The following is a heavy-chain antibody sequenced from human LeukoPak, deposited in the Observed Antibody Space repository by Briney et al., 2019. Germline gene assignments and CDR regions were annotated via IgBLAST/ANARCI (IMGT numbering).Heavy chain of an antibody. J-gene: IGHJ6*02. CDR2: IYYSGST. V-gene: IGHV4-59*08. CDR1: GGSISSYY. Sequence: SETLSLTCTASGGSISSYYWSWIRQPPGKGLEWIGYIYYSGSTNYNPSLKSRVTISVDTSKNQFSLKLGSVTAADTAVYYCARSDTAMVKGMDVWGQGTTVTVSS. D-gene: IGHD5-18*01. CDR3: ARSDTAMVKGMDV.